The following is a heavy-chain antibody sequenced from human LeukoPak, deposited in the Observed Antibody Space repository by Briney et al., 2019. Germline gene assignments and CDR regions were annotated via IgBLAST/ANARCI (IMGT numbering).Heavy chain of an antibody. V-gene: IGHV1-18*01. CDR1: GYTFTNYG. D-gene: IGHD3-22*01. Sequence: GASVKVSCKASGYTFTNYGISWVRQAPGQGLEWMGWISAYNGNTNYAQKLQGRVTVTTDTSTSTAYMELRSLRSDDTAVYYCARDYYDSSGYAEYFQHWGQGTLVTVSS. J-gene: IGHJ1*01. CDR3: ARDYYDSSGYAEYFQH. CDR2: ISAYNGNT.